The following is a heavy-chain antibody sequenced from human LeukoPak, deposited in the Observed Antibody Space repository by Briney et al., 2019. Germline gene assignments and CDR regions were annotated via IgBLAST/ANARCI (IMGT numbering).Heavy chain of an antibody. CDR3: ARGSSWNGEDH. CDR2: INPNSGGT. D-gene: IGHD6-13*01. V-gene: IGHV1-2*02. Sequence: GASVKVSCKASGGTFSSYAISWVRQAPGQGLEWMGWINPNSGGTNYAQKFQGRVTMTRDTSISTAYMELSRLRSDDTAVYYCARGSSWNGEDHWGQGTLVTVSS. J-gene: IGHJ4*02. CDR1: GGTFSSYA.